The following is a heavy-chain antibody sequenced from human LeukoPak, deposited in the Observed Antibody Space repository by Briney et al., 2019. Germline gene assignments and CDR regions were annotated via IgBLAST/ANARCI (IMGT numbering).Heavy chain of an antibody. CDR1: GGSISSGDYY. V-gene: IGHV4-30-4*01. CDR3: AGDQGLWFGENYGMDV. D-gene: IGHD3-10*01. Sequence: PSQTLSLTCTVSGGSISSGDYYWSWIRQPPGKGLEWIGYIYYSGSTYYNPSLKSRVTISVDTSKNQFCLKLSSVTAADTAVYYCAGDQGLWFGENYGMDVWGQGTTVTVSS. J-gene: IGHJ6*02. CDR2: IYYSGST.